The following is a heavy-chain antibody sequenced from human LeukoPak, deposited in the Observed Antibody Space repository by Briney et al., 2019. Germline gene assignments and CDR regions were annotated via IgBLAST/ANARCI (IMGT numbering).Heavy chain of an antibody. Sequence: SETLSLTCTVSGGSISSSSYYWGWIRQPPGKGLEWIGSIYYSGSTYYNPSLKSRVTISVDTSKNQFSLKLSSVTAADTAVYYCAIPRGGYNPNNWFDPWGQGTLVTVSS. CDR1: GGSISSSSYY. D-gene: IGHD5-24*01. V-gene: IGHV4-39*01. CDR3: AIPRGGYNPNNWFDP. J-gene: IGHJ5*02. CDR2: IYYSGST.